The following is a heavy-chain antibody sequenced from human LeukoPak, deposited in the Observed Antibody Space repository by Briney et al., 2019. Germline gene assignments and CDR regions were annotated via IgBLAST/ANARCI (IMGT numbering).Heavy chain of an antibody. CDR1: GYTFTGYY. CDR2: INPNSGGT. J-gene: IGHJ4*02. Sequence: ASVKVSCKASGYTFTGYYMHWVRQAPGQGLEWMGWINPNSGGTNYAQKFQGWVTMTRDTSISTAYMELSRLRSDDTAVYYCAREKRWIQLWSNFDYWGQGTLVTVSS. CDR3: AREKRWIQLWSNFDY. V-gene: IGHV1-2*04. D-gene: IGHD5-18*01.